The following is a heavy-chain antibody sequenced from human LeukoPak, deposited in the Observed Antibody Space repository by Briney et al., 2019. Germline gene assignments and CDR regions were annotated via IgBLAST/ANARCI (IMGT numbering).Heavy chain of an antibody. V-gene: IGHV4-59*08. CDR1: GGSISSYY. CDR2: IYYSGST. D-gene: IGHD3-22*01. CDR3: ARRYDSSGYWNWFDP. Sequence: PSETLSLTCTVSGGSISSYYWSWIRQPPGKGLEWIGYIYYSGSTNYNPSLKSRVTISVDTSKNQFSLKLSSVTAADTAVYYCARRYDSSGYWNWFDPWGQGTLVIVSS. J-gene: IGHJ5*02.